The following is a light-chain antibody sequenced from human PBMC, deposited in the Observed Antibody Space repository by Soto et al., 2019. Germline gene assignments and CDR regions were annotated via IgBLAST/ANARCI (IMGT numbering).Light chain of an antibody. CDR2: DDN. J-gene: IGLJ1*01. V-gene: IGLV1-51*01. Sequence: VLTQPPSVSAAPGQKITISCSGSSSNIGRNSVSWYQQLPGTAPKLLIYDDNKRPSGIPDRCSGSKSGTSATLGITGFQTGDEADYYCGSWDSSLSAYVFGTGTKVTVL. CDR1: SSNIGRNS. CDR3: GSWDSSLSAYV.